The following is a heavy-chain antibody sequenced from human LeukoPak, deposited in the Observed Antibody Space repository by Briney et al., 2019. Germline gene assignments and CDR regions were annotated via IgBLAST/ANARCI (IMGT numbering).Heavy chain of an antibody. Sequence: PGGSLRLSCAASGFTFSSYGMHWVRQAPGKGLEWVAVISYDGSNKYYADSVKGRSTISRDNSKNTLYLQMNSLRAEDTAVYYCARGLEVHYYGSGSYYKGRDYFDYWGQGTLVTVSS. CDR3: ARGLEVHYYGSGSYYKGRDYFDY. J-gene: IGHJ4*02. CDR2: ISYDGSNK. V-gene: IGHV3-30*03. CDR1: GFTFSSYG. D-gene: IGHD3-10*01.